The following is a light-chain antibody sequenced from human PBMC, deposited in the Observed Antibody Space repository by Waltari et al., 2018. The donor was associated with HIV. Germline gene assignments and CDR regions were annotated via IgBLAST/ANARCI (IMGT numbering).Light chain of an antibody. CDR1: STDVGGYNY. J-gene: IGLJ2*01. CDR2: EVT. V-gene: IGLV2-8*01. CDR3: MQSLQIPLT. Sequence: QSALTQPPSASGSPGQSVTISCTGTSTDVGGYNYVSWYQQHPGKAPKLIIYEVTKRPSGVPDRFSGSKSGNTASLTVSGLQAEDVGVYYCMQSLQIPLTFGGGTK.